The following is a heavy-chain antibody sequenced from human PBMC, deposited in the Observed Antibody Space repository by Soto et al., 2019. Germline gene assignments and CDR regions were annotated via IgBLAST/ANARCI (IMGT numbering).Heavy chain of an antibody. CDR3: ARDLLRVAEPNGYCSGGACNFPPGGMDV. Sequence: ASVKVSCKATGYTFSIYYIHWVRQAPGQGLEWMGIINPSAGTTSYAQRFQGRVTLTSDTSTSTVYMDLSGLTYEDTAKYYCARDLLRVAEPNGYCSGGACNFPPGGMDVWGQ. CDR2: INPSAGTT. D-gene: IGHD2-15*01. V-gene: IGHV1-46*01. CDR1: GYTFSIYY. J-gene: IGHJ6*02.